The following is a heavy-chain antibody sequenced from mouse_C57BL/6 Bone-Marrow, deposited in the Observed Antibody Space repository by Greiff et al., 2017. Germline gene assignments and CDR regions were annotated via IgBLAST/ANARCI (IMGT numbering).Heavy chain of an antibody. CDR3: AREGYDYPWFAY. Sequence: QVQLQQSGAELVMPGASVKLSCKASGYTFTSYWMHWVKQRPGQGLEWIGEIDPSDSYTNYNQQFKGKSTLTVDKSSSTAYMQLSSLTSEDSAVYYCAREGYDYPWFAYWGQGTLVTVSA. CDR1: GYTFTSYW. V-gene: IGHV1-69*01. D-gene: IGHD2-4*01. J-gene: IGHJ3*01. CDR2: IDPSDSYT.